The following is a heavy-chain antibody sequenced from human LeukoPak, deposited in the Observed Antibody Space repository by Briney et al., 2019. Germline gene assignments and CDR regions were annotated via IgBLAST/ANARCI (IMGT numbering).Heavy chain of an antibody. Sequence: SEALSLTCAVYGGSFSGYYWSWIRQPPGKGLEWIGEINHSGSTNYNPSLKSRVTISVDTSKNQFSLKLSSVTAADTAVYYCARAPRGRGGGGNDDYYYMDVWGKGTTVTVSS. V-gene: IGHV4-34*01. CDR2: INHSGST. CDR3: ARAPRGRGGGGNDDYYYMDV. J-gene: IGHJ6*03. CDR1: GGSFSGYY. D-gene: IGHD4-23*01.